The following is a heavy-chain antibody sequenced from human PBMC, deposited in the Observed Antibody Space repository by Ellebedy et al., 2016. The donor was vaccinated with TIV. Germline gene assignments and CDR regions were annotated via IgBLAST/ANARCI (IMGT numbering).Heavy chain of an antibody. CDR2: IYSGCRT. CDR3: ARDPDAFGDQYFDL. V-gene: IGHV3-53*05. Sequence: PGGSLRLSCAASGFTVSNNYMNWVRQAPGKGLEWVSLIYSGCRTRYADSVKGRFTISRDNSKNTLDLQMNNLRTEDTAVYYCARDPDAFGDQYFDLWGQGTLVIVSS. D-gene: IGHD3-10*01. CDR1: GFTVSNNY. J-gene: IGHJ5*01.